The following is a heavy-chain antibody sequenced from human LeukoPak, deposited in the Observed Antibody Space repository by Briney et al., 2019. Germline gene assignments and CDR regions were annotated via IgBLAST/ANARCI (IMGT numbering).Heavy chain of an antibody. J-gene: IGHJ6*02. CDR1: GGSISSYY. Sequence: SETVSLTCTVSGGSISSYYCSWIRQPPGKGLEWIGYIYYSGSTNYNPSLKSRVTISVDTSKNQFSLKLSSVTAADTAVYYCASADLAPYYGMDVWGQGTTVTVSS. CDR3: ASADLAPYYGMDV. V-gene: IGHV4-59*08. CDR2: IYYSGST.